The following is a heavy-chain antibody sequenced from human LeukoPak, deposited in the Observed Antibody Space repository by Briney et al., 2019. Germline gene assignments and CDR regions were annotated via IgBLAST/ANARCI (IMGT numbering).Heavy chain of an antibody. CDR3: ARVPLGTGRYFDWLPTG. J-gene: IGHJ4*02. CDR2: MNPNSGNT. CDR1: GYTFTSYD. Sequence: ASVKVSCKGSGYTFTSYDINWVRQATGQGVEWMGWMNPNSGNTGYAQKFQGRVTMTRNTSISTAYMELSSLRSEDTAVYYCARVPLGTGRYFDWLPTGWGQGTLVTVSS. V-gene: IGHV1-8*01. D-gene: IGHD3-9*01.